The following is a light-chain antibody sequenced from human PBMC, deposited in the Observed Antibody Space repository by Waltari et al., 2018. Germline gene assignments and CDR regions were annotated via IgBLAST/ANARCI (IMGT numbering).Light chain of an antibody. CDR2: GAS. Sequence: EIVLTQSPGTLSLSPGERATLSCRASQSVSSSYLAWYQQKPGQAPRLLIYGASSRATGIPDRFSGSGSGTDFTLTISRLEPEDSAVYYCQQYGSSPHTFGQGTNLEIK. CDR3: QQYGSSPHT. CDR1: QSVSSSY. V-gene: IGKV3-20*01. J-gene: IGKJ2*01.